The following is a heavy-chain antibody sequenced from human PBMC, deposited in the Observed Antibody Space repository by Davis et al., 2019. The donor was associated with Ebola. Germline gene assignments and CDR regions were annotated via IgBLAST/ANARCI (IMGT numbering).Heavy chain of an antibody. V-gene: IGHV4-61*01. J-gene: IGHJ5*02. CDR3: ARDWGYSWFDP. CDR1: GGSVSSGSYY. Sequence: SETLSLTCTVSGGSVSSGSYYWSWIRQPPGKGLEWIGYIYYSGSTNYNPSLKSRVTISVDTSKNQFSLKLSSVTAADTAVYYCARDWGYSWFDPWGQGTLVTVSS. CDR2: IYYSGST. D-gene: IGHD6-13*01.